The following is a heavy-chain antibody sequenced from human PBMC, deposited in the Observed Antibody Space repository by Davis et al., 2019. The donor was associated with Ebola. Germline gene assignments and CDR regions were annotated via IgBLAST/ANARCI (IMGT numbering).Heavy chain of an antibody. CDR1: GFTFSSYW. J-gene: IGHJ6*02. Sequence: GESLKISCAASGFTFSSYWMSWVRQAPGKGLEWVANIKQDGSEKYYVDSVKGRFTISRDNAKNSLYLQMNSLRAEDTAVYYCARDSDIVVVVENYGMDVWGQGTTVIVSS. CDR2: IKQDGSEK. CDR3: ARDSDIVVVVENYGMDV. V-gene: IGHV3-7*01. D-gene: IGHD2-15*01.